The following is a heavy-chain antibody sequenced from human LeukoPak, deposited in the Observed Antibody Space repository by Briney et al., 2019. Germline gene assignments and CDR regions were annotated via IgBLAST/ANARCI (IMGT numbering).Heavy chain of an antibody. V-gene: IGHV1-69*04. D-gene: IGHD6-19*01. CDR2: IIPILGIA. CDR1: VGTFSSYA. Sequence: GASVTVSCKASVGTFSSYAISWVRPAPGQGLEWMGRIIPILGIANYAQKFQGRVTITADKSTSTAYMELSSLRSEDTAVYYCAVVAVAGTLDYWGQGTLVTVSS. J-gene: IGHJ4*02. CDR3: AVVAVAGTLDY.